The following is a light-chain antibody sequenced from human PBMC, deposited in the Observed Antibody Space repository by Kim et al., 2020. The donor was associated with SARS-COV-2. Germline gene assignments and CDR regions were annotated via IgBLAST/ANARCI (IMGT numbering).Light chain of an antibody. CDR2: DAS. CDR1: QDIRNY. CDR3: QQYDNVPYT. Sequence: DIQMTQSPSSLSASVGDRVTITCQASQDIRNYLNWYQQKPGKAPKLLIYDASNLETGFPSRFSGSGSGTDFTLTISSLQPGDIAMYYCQQYDNVPYTFGQGTKLEI. J-gene: IGKJ2*01. V-gene: IGKV1-33*01.